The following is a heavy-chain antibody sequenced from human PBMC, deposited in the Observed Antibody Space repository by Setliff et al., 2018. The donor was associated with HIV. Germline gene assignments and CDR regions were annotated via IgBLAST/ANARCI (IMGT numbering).Heavy chain of an antibody. CDR1: GFTLSNYA. D-gene: IGHD2-15*01. Sequence: GESLKISCAASGFTLSNYAMSWVRQAPGKGLEWVSDSGTNTYYADSVRGRFTISRYNSKNTLYLQMNSLRAEDTAVYYCAKTCSGSGCYAYDIWGQGTMVTVSS. CDR2: SGTNT. J-gene: IGHJ3*02. V-gene: IGHV3-23*01. CDR3: AKTCSGSGCYAYDI.